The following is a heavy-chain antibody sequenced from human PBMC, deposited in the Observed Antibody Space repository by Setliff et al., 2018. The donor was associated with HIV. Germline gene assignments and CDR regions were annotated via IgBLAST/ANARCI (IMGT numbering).Heavy chain of an antibody. V-gene: IGHV1-69*13. CDR3: ARDPTGGAARFDY. J-gene: IGHJ4*02. D-gene: IGHD6-6*01. CDR1: ADTFTNCL. Sequence: GASVKVSCKASADTFTNCLINWVRQAPGQGLEWMGGIIPIFGTAHYAQRFQRRLTITADESTNTAYMELSSLKSEDTAVYYCARDPTGGAARFDYWGQGTLVTVSS. CDR2: IIPIFGTA.